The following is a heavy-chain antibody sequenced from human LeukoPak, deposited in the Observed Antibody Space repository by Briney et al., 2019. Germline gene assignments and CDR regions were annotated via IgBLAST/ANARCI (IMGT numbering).Heavy chain of an antibody. J-gene: IGHJ5*02. D-gene: IGHD2-2*01. Sequence: ASVKVSCKASGYTFTGYYMHWVRQAPGQGLEWMGWINPKSGGTNYAQKFQGRVTMTRDTSISTAYMELSRLRSDDTAVYYCARSEIVVVPAAIWEHWFDPWGQGTLVTVSS. V-gene: IGHV1-2*02. CDR1: GYTFTGYY. CDR3: ARSEIVVVPAAIWEHWFDP. CDR2: INPKSGGT.